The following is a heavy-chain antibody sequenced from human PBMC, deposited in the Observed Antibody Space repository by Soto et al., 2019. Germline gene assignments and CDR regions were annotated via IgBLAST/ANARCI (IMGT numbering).Heavy chain of an antibody. Sequence: SETLSLTCAVSGASISNTNWWSWVRQPPGKGLEWIGEIYHSGTTNCDPSLKSRVTISVDKSKNQFSLKLSSVTAADTAVYYCAIPGAGDFDYWGQGTLVTVSS. CDR2: IYHSGTT. V-gene: IGHV4-4*02. CDR1: GASISNTNW. J-gene: IGHJ4*02. CDR3: AIPGAGDFDY. D-gene: IGHD6-13*01.